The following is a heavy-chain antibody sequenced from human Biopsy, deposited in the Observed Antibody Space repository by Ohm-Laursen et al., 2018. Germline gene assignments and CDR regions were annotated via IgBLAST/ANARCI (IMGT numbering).Heavy chain of an antibody. CDR1: GGSISSSTTYY. CDR3: ARHPTGFWFDP. CDR2: IYNTETT. J-gene: IGHJ5*02. Sequence: PSETLSLTCTVSGGSISSSTTYYWAWLRQPPGKGLEWIGSIYNTETTFYNPSLKSRVTISVDTSTNQCSLKVSSVTAADTALYFCARHPTGFWFDPWGHGTLVTVSS. V-gene: IGHV4-39*01.